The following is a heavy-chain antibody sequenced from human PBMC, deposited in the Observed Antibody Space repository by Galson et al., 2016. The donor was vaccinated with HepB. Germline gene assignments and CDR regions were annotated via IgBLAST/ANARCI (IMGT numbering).Heavy chain of an antibody. CDR1: GGTLSRYA. Sequence: SVKVSCKASGGTLSRYAISWVRQAPGQGLEWMGGVIPMFGIENYAQKFQGRVTISADESTNIVYMDLSSLRYADTAVYFCARGERFLEWLRPPNSFYGMDVWGPGTTVIVSS. D-gene: IGHD3-3*01. J-gene: IGHJ6*02. CDR3: ARGERFLEWLRPPNSFYGMDV. V-gene: IGHV1-69*13. CDR2: VIPMFGIE.